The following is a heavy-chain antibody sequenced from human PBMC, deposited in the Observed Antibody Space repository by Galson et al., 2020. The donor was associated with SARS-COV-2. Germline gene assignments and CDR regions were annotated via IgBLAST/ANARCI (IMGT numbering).Heavy chain of an antibody. V-gene: IGHV1-69*13. Sequence: SVTVSCTASGGTFRSSDVNWVRQAPRHGLEWLGGFIHVFHTATYAQKFQGRVKITADEPTTTAYMELNSLSSNATAVYFCVRGEVQTLDYWGQGTLVTVSS. D-gene: IGHD3-16*01. CDR1: GGTFRSSD. CDR2: FIHVFHTA. J-gene: IGHJ4*02. CDR3: VRGEVQTLDY.